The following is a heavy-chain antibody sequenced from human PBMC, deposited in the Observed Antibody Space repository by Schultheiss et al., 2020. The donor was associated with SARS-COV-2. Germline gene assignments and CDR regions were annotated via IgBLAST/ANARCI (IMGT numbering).Heavy chain of an antibody. J-gene: IGHJ5*02. V-gene: IGHV4-31*11. Sequence: SQTLSLTCAVSGGSISSSNWWSWIRQHPGKGLEWIGYIYYSGSTYYNPSLKSRVTISVDTSKNQFSLKLSSVTAADTAVYYCARANYYDSSGYDNWFDPWGHGTLVTVSS. D-gene: IGHD3-22*01. CDR1: GGSISSSNW. CDR2: IYYSGST. CDR3: ARANYYDSSGYDNWFDP.